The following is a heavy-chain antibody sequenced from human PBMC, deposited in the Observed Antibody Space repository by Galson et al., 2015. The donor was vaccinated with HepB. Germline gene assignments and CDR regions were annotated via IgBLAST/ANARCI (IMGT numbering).Heavy chain of an antibody. D-gene: IGHD3-3*01. CDR3: ARGKLSRNEFWDRYSNVGLDS. CDR2: INHSGST. Sequence: TLSLTCAVYGGSFSDFYWSWIRQPPGEGLEWIGQINHSGSTNYNPSLKSRITMSVDTSKNQFSLRLGSVTAADTAVYYCARGKLSRNEFWDRYSNVGLDSWGQGTLVTVSS. CDR1: GGSFSDFY. J-gene: IGHJ4*02. V-gene: IGHV4-34*01.